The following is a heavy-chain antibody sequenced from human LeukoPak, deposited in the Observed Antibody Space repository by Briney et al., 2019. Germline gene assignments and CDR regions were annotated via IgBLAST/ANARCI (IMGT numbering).Heavy chain of an antibody. CDR3: ARGGYYGSGSYYNEDY. Sequence: SETLSLTCAVYGGSFSSYYWSWIRQPPGKGLEWIGYIYYSGSTNYNPSLKSRVTISVDTSKNQFSLKLSSVTAADTAVYYCARGGYYGSGSYYNEDYWGQGTLVTVSS. D-gene: IGHD3-10*01. J-gene: IGHJ4*02. CDR1: GGSFSSYY. CDR2: IYYSGST. V-gene: IGHV4-59*01.